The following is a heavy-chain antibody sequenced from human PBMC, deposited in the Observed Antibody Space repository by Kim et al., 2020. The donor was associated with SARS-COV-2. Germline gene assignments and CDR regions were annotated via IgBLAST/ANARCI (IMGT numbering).Heavy chain of an antibody. CDR2: ISSSSSYI. V-gene: IGHV3-21*01. CDR3: AREGVGLMGYYYYGMDV. J-gene: IGHJ6*02. Sequence: GGSLRLSCAASGFTFSSYSMNWVRQAPGKGLEWVSSISSSSSYIYYADSVKGRFTISRDNAKNSLYLQMNSLRAEDTAVYYCAREGVGLMGYYYYGMDVWGQGTTVTVSS. CDR1: GFTFSSYS. D-gene: IGHD2-8*01.